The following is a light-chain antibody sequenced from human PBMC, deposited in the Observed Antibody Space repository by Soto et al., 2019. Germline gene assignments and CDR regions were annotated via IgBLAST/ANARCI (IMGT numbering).Light chain of an antibody. CDR1: QTISSW. J-gene: IGKJ5*01. V-gene: IGKV1-5*03. Sequence: DIQMTQSPSTLSGSVGDRVTITCRASQTISSWLAWYQQKPGKAPKLLIYKASTLKSGVPSRFGGSGSGTDFTLTISSLQPEDFATYYCQQSYSTPPITFGQGTRLEIK. CDR3: QQSYSTPPIT. CDR2: KAS.